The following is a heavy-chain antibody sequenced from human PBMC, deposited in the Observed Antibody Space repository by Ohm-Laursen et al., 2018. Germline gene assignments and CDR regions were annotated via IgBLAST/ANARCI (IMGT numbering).Heavy chain of an antibody. J-gene: IGHJ6*02. CDR2: TYYSGST. CDR3: ARHSTPYYDFWSGYWYGMDV. CDR1: GGSISSYY. V-gene: IGHV4-59*08. Sequence: TLSLTCTVSGGSISSYYWSWIRQPPGKGLEWIGYTYYSGSTNYNPSLKSRFTISVDTSKNQFSQKLSSVTAADTAVYYCARHSTPYYDFWSGYWYGMDVWGQGTTVTVSS. D-gene: IGHD3-3*01.